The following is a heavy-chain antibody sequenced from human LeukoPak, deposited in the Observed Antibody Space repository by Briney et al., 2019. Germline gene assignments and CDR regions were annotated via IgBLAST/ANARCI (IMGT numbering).Heavy chain of an antibody. D-gene: IGHD2-2*01. CDR3: ARGGADQLLPHPAPDY. Sequence: PGGSLRLSCAASGFTFSRYWMHWVRQAPGKGLVWVSRINSDGSSTTYADSVKGRFTISRDNARNTLYLQMNSLRAEDTAVYYCARGGADQLLPHPAPDYWGQGTLVTVSS. J-gene: IGHJ4*02. CDR1: GFTFSRYW. V-gene: IGHV3-74*01. CDR2: INSDGSST.